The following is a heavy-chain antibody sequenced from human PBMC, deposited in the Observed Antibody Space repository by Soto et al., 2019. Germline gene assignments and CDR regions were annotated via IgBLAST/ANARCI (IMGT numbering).Heavy chain of an antibody. Sequence: QVQLVQSGAEVKNPGASVKVSCKASGYTFTRYGIGWARQAPGQGLEWMGWINTYNGNTNYAQNVQGRVTLTTDTYTSTAYMELRSLRSNDTAIYYCAMVDVYVTPSPQDVWGQGTPVIVSS. CDR2: INTYNGNT. CDR1: GYTFTRYG. CDR3: AMVDVYVTPSPQDV. D-gene: IGHD3-16*01. J-gene: IGHJ6*02. V-gene: IGHV1-18*01.